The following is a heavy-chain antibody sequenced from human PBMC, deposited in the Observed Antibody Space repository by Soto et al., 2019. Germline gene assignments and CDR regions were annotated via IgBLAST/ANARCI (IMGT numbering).Heavy chain of an antibody. D-gene: IGHD3-22*01. CDR2: IYYTGST. CDR1: GGPIRSTTYY. Sequence: SETLSLTCTVSGGPIRSTTYYWSWIRQHPGKGLEWFGYIYYTGSTYYNPSLKSRVTMSVDTPKKRFSLNLSSVTAADTAVYYCARVYDSTGYPAAGGAFDIWGQGTKVTVSS. J-gene: IGHJ3*02. V-gene: IGHV4-31*03. CDR3: ARVYDSTGYPAAGGAFDI.